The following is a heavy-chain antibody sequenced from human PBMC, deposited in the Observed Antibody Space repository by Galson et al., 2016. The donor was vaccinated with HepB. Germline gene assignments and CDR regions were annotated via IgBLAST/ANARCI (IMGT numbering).Heavy chain of an antibody. CDR2: INPNVGST. Sequence: SVKVSCKASGYTFTAYFIYWVRQAPGQGLEWMGFINPNVGSTTFAQKFQDRVTMTRDTSTSTVFMELSSLRSEDTAVYFCARGDLNYYYAWDVWGQGTMVTAS. D-gene: IGHD3-3*01. CDR3: ARGDLNYYYAWDV. J-gene: IGHJ6*02. V-gene: IGHV1-46*01. CDR1: GYTFTAYF.